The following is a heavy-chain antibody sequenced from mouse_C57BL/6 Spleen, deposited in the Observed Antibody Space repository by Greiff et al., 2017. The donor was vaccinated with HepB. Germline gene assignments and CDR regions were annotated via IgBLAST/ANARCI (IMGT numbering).Heavy chain of an antibody. D-gene: IGHD2-4*01. CDR2: ISYSGST. CDR3: ARWGLRRAFAY. V-gene: IGHV3-1*01. CDR1: GYSITSGYD. Sequence: EVKLMESGPGMVKPSQSLSLTCTVTGYSITSGYDWHWIRHFPGNKLEWMGYISYSGSTNYNPSLKSRISITHDTSKNHFFLKLNSVTTEDTATYYCARWGLRRAFAYWGQGTLVTVSA. J-gene: IGHJ3*01.